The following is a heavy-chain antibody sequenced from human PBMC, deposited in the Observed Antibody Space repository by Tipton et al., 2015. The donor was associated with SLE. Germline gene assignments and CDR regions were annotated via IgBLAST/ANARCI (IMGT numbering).Heavy chain of an antibody. CDR1: GFTFSSYW. J-gene: IGHJ5*02. Sequence: SLRLSCAASGFTFSSYWMHWVRQAPGKGLVWVSRINSDGSSTSYADSVKGRFTISRDNAKNTLYLQMNSLRAEDTAVYYCARGGLGRGSGWSGAFAPWGQGTLVTVS. CDR2: INSDGSST. V-gene: IGHV3-74*01. D-gene: IGHD6-19*01. CDR3: ARGGLGRGSGWSGAFAP.